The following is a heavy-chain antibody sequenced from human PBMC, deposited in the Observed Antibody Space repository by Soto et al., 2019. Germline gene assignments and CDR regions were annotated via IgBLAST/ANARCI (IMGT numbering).Heavy chain of an antibody. V-gene: IGHV3-33*01. J-gene: IGHJ3*02. CDR2: IWYDGSNK. CDR1: GFTFSSYG. D-gene: IGHD3-22*01. Sequence: QVQLVESGGGVVQPGRSLRLSCAASGFTFSSYGMHWVRQAPGKGLEWVAVIWYDGSNKYYADSVKGRFTISRDNSKNSLYLKMNSVRAEDTAVYYCARRYYYDISGFIPHDAFDIWGQGTMVTVSS. CDR3: ARRYYYDISGFIPHDAFDI.